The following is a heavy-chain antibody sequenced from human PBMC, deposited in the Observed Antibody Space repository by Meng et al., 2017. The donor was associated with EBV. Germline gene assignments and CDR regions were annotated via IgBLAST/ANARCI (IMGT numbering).Heavy chain of an antibody. J-gene: IGHJ4*02. CDR2: IYYSGST. CDR3: ARVDGDYLRGYYFDY. D-gene: IGHD4-17*01. V-gene: IGHV4-39*07. CDR1: GGSISSSSYY. Sequence: RHRQESGPGLVKPSEPLSLTCTVSGGSISSSSYYWGWIRQPPGKGLEWIGSIYYSGSTYYNPSLKSRVTISVDTSKNQFSLKLSSVTAADTAVYYCARVDGDYLRGYYFDYWGQGTLVTVSS.